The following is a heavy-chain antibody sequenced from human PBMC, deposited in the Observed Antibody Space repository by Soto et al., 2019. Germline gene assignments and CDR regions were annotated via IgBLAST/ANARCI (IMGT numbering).Heavy chain of an antibody. CDR2: ISWNSGSI. CDR3: AKGWFGELFPGMDV. J-gene: IGHJ6*02. CDR1: GFTFDDYA. V-gene: IGHV3-9*01. D-gene: IGHD3-10*01. Sequence: GGSLRLSCAASGFTFDDYAMHWVRQAPGKGLECVSGISWNSGSIGYADSVKGRFTISRDNAKNSLYLQMNSLRAEDTALYYCAKGWFGELFPGMDVWGQGTTVTVSS.